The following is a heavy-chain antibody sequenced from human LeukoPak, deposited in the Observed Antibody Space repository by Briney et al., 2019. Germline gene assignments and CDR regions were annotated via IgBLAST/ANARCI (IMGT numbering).Heavy chain of an antibody. CDR2: ISGSGGST. CDR1: GFSLSNYW. CDR3: ARMTEIVVVITLDY. Sequence: GGSLRLSCAVSGFSLSNYWMSWVRQAPGKGLEWVSAISGSGGSTYYADSVKGRFTISRDNSKNTLYLQMNSLRAEDTAVYYCARMTEIVVVITLDYWGQGTLVTVSS. J-gene: IGHJ4*02. V-gene: IGHV3-23*01. D-gene: IGHD3-22*01.